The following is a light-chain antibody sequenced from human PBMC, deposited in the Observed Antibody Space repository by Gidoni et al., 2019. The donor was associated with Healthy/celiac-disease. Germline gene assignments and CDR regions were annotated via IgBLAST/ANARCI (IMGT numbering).Light chain of an antibody. CDR1: QSSSSY. J-gene: IGKJ1*01. CDR2: AAS. V-gene: IGKV1-39*01. Sequence: DIQMTQSPSSLSASVGDRVTITCRASQSSSSYLNWYQQKPGKAPKLLIYAASSLQSGVPSRFSGSGPGTDFTLTISSLQPEDFATYYCQQSYSTPRTFGQGTKVEIK. CDR3: QQSYSTPRT.